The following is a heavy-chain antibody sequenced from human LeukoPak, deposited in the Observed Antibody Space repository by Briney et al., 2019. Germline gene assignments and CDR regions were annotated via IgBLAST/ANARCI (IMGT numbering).Heavy chain of an antibody. Sequence: PGGSLRLSCGASGFTFSSYGMHWVRQAPGKGLEWVAFIRYDGSNKYYADSVKGRFTISRDNSKNTLYLQMNSLRAEDTAVYYCARQNDYGDYEVDYWGQGTLVTVSS. D-gene: IGHD4-17*01. CDR3: ARQNDYGDYEVDY. CDR2: IRYDGSNK. CDR1: GFTFSSYG. J-gene: IGHJ4*02. V-gene: IGHV3-30*02.